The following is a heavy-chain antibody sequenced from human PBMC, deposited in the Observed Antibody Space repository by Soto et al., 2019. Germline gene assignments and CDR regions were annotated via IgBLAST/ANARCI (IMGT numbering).Heavy chain of an antibody. J-gene: IGHJ3*02. CDR3: ALSGWPRGHDAFDI. Sequence: QLQLQESGPGLVKPSETLSLTCTVSGGSISSSSYYWGWIRQPPGKGLEWIGSIYYSGSTYYNPSLKIRVTISVDTSKNQFSLKLSSVTAADTAVYYCALSGWPRGHDAFDIWGQGTMVTVSS. D-gene: IGHD6-19*01. CDR1: GGSISSSSYY. V-gene: IGHV4-39*01. CDR2: IYYSGST.